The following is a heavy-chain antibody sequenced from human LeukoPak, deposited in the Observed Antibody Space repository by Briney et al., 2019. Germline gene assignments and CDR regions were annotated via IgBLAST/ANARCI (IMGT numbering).Heavy chain of an antibody. D-gene: IGHD1-26*01. V-gene: IGHV1-2*02. Sequence: ASVKVSCKASGYTFTGYYMHWVRQAPGQGLEWMGWISPNSGDTNYAQKFQGRVTMTRDTSISTAYMELSRLRSDDTAVYYCARSLRYSGSYYVGYWGQGTLVTVSS. CDR1: GYTFTGYY. CDR3: ARSLRYSGSYYVGY. J-gene: IGHJ4*02. CDR2: ISPNSGDT.